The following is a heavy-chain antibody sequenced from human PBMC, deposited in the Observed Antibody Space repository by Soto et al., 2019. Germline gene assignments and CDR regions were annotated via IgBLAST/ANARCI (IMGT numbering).Heavy chain of an antibody. J-gene: IGHJ6*02. CDR2: IIPIFGTA. V-gene: IGHV1-69*13. D-gene: IGHD2-2*01. Sequence: SVKVSCKASGGTFSSYAISWVRQAPGQGLEWMGGIIPIFGTANYAQKFQGRVTITADESTSTAYMELSSLRSEDTAVYYCARELSRRYCSSTSCYPRARNHYYYYYGMDVWGQGTTVTVSS. CDR1: GGTFSSYA. CDR3: ARELSRRYCSSTSCYPRARNHYYYYYGMDV.